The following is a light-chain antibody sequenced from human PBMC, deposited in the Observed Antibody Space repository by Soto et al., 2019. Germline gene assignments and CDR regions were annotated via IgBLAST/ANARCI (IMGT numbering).Light chain of an antibody. Sequence: EIVLTQSPGTLSLSPGEGATLSCRASQSITSNFLAWYQQKPGQAPRLLIYAATSRATGIPHRFSGSGSGTDFTLAISRLEPEDFAVYYCQHYGRSPTWTFGQGTKVDIK. V-gene: IGKV3-20*01. CDR1: QSITSNF. CDR3: QHYGRSPTWT. CDR2: AAT. J-gene: IGKJ1*01.